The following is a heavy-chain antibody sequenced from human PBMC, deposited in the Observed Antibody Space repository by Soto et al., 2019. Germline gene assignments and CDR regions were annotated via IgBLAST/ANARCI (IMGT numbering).Heavy chain of an antibody. CDR3: ARDHELEPFDY. CDR1: GYTFTRYG. CDR2: ISPYNGNT. J-gene: IGHJ4*02. V-gene: IGHV1-18*01. Sequence: ASVKVSCKASGYTFTRYGINWVRQAPGQGLEWMGWISPYNGNTNYEQKLQGRVIMTTDTSTSTAYMELRSLRSDDTAVYYCARDHELEPFDYWGQGTLVTVSS. D-gene: IGHD1-1*01.